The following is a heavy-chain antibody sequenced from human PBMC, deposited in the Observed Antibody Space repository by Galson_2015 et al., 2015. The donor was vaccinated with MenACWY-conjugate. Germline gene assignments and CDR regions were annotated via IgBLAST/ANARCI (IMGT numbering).Heavy chain of an antibody. V-gene: IGHV4-59*01. CDR3: ARGGYSSGWDFDY. CDR1: GGSISSYY. CDR2: IYYSGST. D-gene: IGHD6-19*01. Sequence: ETLSLTCTVSGGSISSYYWSWIRPPPGKGLEWIGYIYYSGSTNYNPSLKSRVTISVDTSKNQFSLKLSSVTAADTAVYYCARGGYSSGWDFDYWGQGTLVTVSS. J-gene: IGHJ4*02.